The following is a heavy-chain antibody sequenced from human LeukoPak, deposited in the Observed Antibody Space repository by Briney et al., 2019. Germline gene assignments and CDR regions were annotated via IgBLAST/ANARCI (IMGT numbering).Heavy chain of an antibody. V-gene: IGHV4-59*08. J-gene: IGHJ4*02. D-gene: IGHD3-22*01. Sequence: SETLSLTCTVSGGSISTYYWSWIRQPPGKGLEWIGYIYYSGYTDYNPSLKSRVTMSVDTSKNQFSLRLTSVTAADTAVYYCATLQSSGYDYSDYWGQGILVTVSS. CDR3: ATLQSSGYDYSDY. CDR1: GGSISTYY. CDR2: IYYSGYT.